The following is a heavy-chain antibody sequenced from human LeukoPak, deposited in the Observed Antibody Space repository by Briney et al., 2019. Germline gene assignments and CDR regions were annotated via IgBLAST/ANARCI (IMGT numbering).Heavy chain of an antibody. V-gene: IGHV4-61*02. CDR1: GGSISSGSYY. D-gene: IGHD3-22*01. CDR2: IYTSGST. CDR3: ARDPQGEYYYDSSGYID. J-gene: IGHJ4*02. Sequence: SQTLSLTCTVSGGSISSGSYYWSWIRQPAGKGLEWIGRIYTSGSTNYNPSLKSRVTISVDTSKNQFSLKLSSVTAADTAVYYCARDPQGEYYYDSSGYIDWGQGTLVTVSS.